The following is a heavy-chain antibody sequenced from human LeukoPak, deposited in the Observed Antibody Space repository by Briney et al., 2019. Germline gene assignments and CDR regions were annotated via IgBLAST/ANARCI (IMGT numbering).Heavy chain of an antibody. D-gene: IGHD3-10*01. V-gene: IGHV4-4*07. CDR3: ARDRRFSYYYYMDV. CDR2: IYTSGST. J-gene: IGHJ6*03. CDR1: GGSFSGYY. Sequence: PSETLSLTCAVYGGSFSGYYWSWIRQPAGKGLEWIGRIYTSGSTNYNPSLKSRVTISVDTSKNQFSLKLSSVTAADTAVYYCARDRRFSYYYYMDVWGKGTTVTVSS.